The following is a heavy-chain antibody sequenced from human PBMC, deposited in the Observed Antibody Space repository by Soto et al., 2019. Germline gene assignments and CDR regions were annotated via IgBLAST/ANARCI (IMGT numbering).Heavy chain of an antibody. V-gene: IGHV4-31*03. Sequence: SSETLSLTCTVSGGSVSSGGYYWSWIRQHPGTGLEWIGYIYYSGTTYFNPSLKSRASISLDTSKNEFSLKLTSVTAADTAVYYCARRALPQCINGVCYKDGFWDYWGQGVLVTLSS. D-gene: IGHD2-8*01. CDR3: ARRALPQCINGVCYKDGFWDY. J-gene: IGHJ4*02. CDR2: IYYSGTT. CDR1: GGSVSSGGYY.